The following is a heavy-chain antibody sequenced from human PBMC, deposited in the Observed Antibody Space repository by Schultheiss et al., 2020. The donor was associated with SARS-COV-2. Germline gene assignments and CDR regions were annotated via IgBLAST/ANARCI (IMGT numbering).Heavy chain of an antibody. V-gene: IGHV3-33*08. CDR2: IWYDGSNK. CDR1: GFTFSSYA. CDR3: ARDLVRFGGYYFDY. D-gene: IGHD3-10*01. Sequence: GGSLRLSCAASGFTFSSYAMHWVRQAPGKGLEWVAVIWYDGSNKYYADSVKGRFTISRDNSKNTLYLQMNSLRAEDTAVYYCARDLVRFGGYYFDYWGQGTLVTVSS. J-gene: IGHJ4*02.